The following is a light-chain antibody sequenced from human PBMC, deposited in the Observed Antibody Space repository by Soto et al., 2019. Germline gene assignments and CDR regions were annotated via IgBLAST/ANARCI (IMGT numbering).Light chain of an antibody. J-gene: IGKJ2*01. CDR3: LQYNGYYRT. Sequence: DIQMTQSPSPLSASVGDTVTITGRASQTISGWLAWYRQRPGKAPNLLIFDDSTLESVVPSRFSGSGSGTTFTLTSSSLQSDDFATYYCLQYNGYYRTFGQGTKVEIK. V-gene: IGKV1-5*01. CDR2: DDS. CDR1: QTISGW.